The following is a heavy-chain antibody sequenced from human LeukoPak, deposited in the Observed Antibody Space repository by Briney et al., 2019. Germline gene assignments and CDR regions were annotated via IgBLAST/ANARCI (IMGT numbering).Heavy chain of an antibody. D-gene: IGHD3-10*01. J-gene: IGHJ6*02. CDR1: GGSISSYY. Sequence: SETLSLTCTVSGGSISSYYWSWIRQPPGKGLEWSGYIYYSGSTNYNPSLKSRVTISVDTSKNQFSLKLSSVTAADTAVYYCARATYGSGSSGYYYYGMDVWGQGTTVTVSS. V-gene: IGHV4-59*01. CDR3: ARATYGSGSSGYYYYGMDV. CDR2: IYYSGST.